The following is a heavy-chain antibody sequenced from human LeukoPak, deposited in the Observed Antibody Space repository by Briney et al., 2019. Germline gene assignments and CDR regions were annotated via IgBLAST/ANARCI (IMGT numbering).Heavy chain of an antibody. CDR1: GGSFSGYY. Sequence: SETLSLTCAVYGGSFSGYYWSWIRQPPGKGLEWIGEINHSGSTNYNPSLKSRVTISVDTSKNQSSLKLSSVTAADTAVYYCARRFTTMVRGVRFDPWGQGTLVTVSS. CDR3: ARRFTTMVRGVRFDP. CDR2: INHSGST. D-gene: IGHD3-10*01. V-gene: IGHV4-34*01. J-gene: IGHJ5*02.